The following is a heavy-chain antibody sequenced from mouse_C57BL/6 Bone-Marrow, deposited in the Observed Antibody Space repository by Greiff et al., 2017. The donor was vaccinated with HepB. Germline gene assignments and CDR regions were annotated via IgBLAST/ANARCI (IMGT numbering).Heavy chain of an antibody. CDR1: GYSITSGYY. J-gene: IGHJ3*01. CDR2: ISYDGSN. V-gene: IGHV3-6*01. Sequence: EVKLMESGPGLVKPSQSLSLTCSVTGYSITSGYYWNWIRQFPGNKLEWMGYISYDGSNNYNPSLKNRISITRDTSKNQFFLKLNSVTTEDTATYYCARVYGNSSWFAYWGQGTLVTVSA. D-gene: IGHD2-1*01. CDR3: ARVYGNSSWFAY.